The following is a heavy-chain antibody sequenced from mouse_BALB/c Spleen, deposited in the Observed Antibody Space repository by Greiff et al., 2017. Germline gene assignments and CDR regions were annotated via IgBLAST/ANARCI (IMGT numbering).Heavy chain of an antibody. CDR3: TRVPYYGPWFAW. D-gene: IGHD1-1*01. V-gene: IGHV7-3*02. CDR1: GFTFTDYY. J-gene: IGHJ3*01. Sequence: VILVESGGRFVQPGGSLRFACATSGFTFTDYYMSWVRHPPGKALEWLGFIRNKANGYTTEYSPPVQGRFTISRDNSQRILYLQMNTLRAEDSATYYSTRVPYYGPWFAWWGQGTLVTVSA. CDR2: IRNKANGYTT.